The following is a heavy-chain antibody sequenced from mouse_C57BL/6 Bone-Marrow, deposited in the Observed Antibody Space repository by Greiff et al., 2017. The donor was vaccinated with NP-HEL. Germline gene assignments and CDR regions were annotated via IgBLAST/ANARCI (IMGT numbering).Heavy chain of an antibody. CDR1: GFSLTSYG. Sequence: VKLVESGPGLVAPSQSLSITCTVSGFSLTSYGVSWVRQPPGKGLEWLGVIWGDGSTNYHSALISRLSISKDNSKSQDFLKLNSLQTDDTATYYCGIYGYDVGIAYWGQGTLVTVSA. J-gene: IGHJ3*01. V-gene: IGHV2-3*01. CDR3: GIYGYDVGIAY. CDR2: IWGDGST. D-gene: IGHD2-14*01.